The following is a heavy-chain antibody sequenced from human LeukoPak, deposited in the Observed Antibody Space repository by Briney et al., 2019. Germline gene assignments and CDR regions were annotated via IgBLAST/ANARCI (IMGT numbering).Heavy chain of an antibody. CDR3: ARDRVVAATSDAFDI. Sequence: ASVKVSCKASGYTFTSYYMHWARQAPGQGLEWMGIINPSGGSTSYAQKFQGRVTMTRDTSTSTVYMELSSLRSEDTAVYYCARDRVVAATSDAFDIWGQGTMVTVSS. V-gene: IGHV1-46*01. CDR1: GYTFTSYY. D-gene: IGHD2-15*01. CDR2: INPSGGST. J-gene: IGHJ3*02.